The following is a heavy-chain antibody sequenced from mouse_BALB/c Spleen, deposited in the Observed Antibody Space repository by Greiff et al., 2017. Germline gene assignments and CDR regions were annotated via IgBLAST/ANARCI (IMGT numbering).Heavy chain of an antibody. D-gene: IGHD2-2*01. CDR2: INPSTGYT. Sequence: QVQLQQSGAELAKPGASVKMSCKASGYTFTSYWMHWVKQRPGQGLEWIGYINPSTGYTEYNQKFKDKATLTADKSSSTAYMQLSSLTSEDSAVYYGALIYYGYDRVSYWGQGTTLTVSS. V-gene: IGHV1-7*01. CDR3: ALIYYGYDRVSY. CDR1: GYTFTSYW. J-gene: IGHJ2*01.